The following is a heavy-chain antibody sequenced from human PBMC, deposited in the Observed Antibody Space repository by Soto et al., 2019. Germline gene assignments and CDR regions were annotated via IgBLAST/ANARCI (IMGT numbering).Heavy chain of an antibody. D-gene: IGHD6-6*01. CDR1: GGSISSYY. V-gene: IGHV4-59*01. Sequence: SETPSLTCTVSGGSISSYYWSWIRQPPGKGLEWIGYIYYSGSTNYNPSLKSRVTISVDTSKNQFSLKLSSVTAADTAVYYCAREVRDLEYSSTARLFDYWGQGTLVTVSS. J-gene: IGHJ4*02. CDR3: AREVRDLEYSSTARLFDY. CDR2: IYYSGST.